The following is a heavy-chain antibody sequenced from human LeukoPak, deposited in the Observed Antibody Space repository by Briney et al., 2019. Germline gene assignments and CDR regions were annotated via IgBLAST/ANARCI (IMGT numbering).Heavy chain of an antibody. CDR2: ISSSSSYI. CDR1: GFTFSSYS. J-gene: IGHJ3*02. Sequence: GGSLRLSCAASGFTFSSYSMNWVRQAPGKGLEWVSSISSSSSYIYYADSVKGRFTISRDNAKNSLYLQMSSLRAEDTAVYYCARDGEMATPDAFDIWGQGTMVTVSS. V-gene: IGHV3-21*01. CDR3: ARDGEMATPDAFDI. D-gene: IGHD5-24*01.